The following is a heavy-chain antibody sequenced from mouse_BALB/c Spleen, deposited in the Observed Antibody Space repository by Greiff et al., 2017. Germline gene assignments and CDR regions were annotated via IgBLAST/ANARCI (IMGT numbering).Heavy chain of an antibody. V-gene: IGHV3-6*02. CDR2: ISYDGSN. D-gene: IGHD3-1*01. CDR3: ASSGYVWFAY. J-gene: IGHJ3*01. Sequence: EVQLQQSGPGLVKPSQSLSLTCSVTGYSITSGYYWNWIRQFPGNKLEWMGYISYDGSNNYNPSLKNRISITRDTSKNQFFLKLNSVTTEDTATYYCASSGYVWFAYWGQGTLVTVSA. CDR1: GYSITSGYY.